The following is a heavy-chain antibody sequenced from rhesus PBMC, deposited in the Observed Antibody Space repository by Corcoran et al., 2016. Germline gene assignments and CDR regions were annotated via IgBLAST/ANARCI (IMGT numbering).Heavy chain of an antibody. CDR1: GASLSRNW. Sequence: QVQLQESGPGLVEPSETLSLTCTVSGASLSRNWWSWIRQPPGKGLEWIGEINANSGSTNTNPPLKSRLTISKDASKNRVALRLSFVTAADTAIYYCARHGEPMFDYWGQGVLVTVSS. CDR2: INANSGST. J-gene: IGHJ4*01. D-gene: IGHD1-44*01. V-gene: IGHV4-80*01. CDR3: ARHGEPMFDY.